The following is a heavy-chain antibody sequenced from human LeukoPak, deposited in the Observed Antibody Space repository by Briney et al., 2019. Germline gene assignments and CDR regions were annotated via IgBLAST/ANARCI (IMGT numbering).Heavy chain of an antibody. J-gene: IGHJ4*02. CDR2: IKQDGSEK. Sequence: WGSLRLSCAASGFTFSSYWMGWVRQAPGKGLEWVANIKQDGSEKYYVDSVKGRFTISRDNAKNSLYLQMNSLRAEDTAVYYCARALPNYYDSSGYYYWGQGTLVTVSS. CDR1: GFTFSSYW. V-gene: IGHV3-7*01. D-gene: IGHD3-22*01. CDR3: ARALPNYYDSSGYYY.